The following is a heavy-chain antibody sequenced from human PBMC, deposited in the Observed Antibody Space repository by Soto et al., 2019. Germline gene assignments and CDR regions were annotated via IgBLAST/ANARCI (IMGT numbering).Heavy chain of an antibody. CDR1: GFTFSDYY. D-gene: IGHD6-13*01. V-gene: IGHV3-11*01. J-gene: IGHJ6*02. CDR2: ISSSGSTI. CDR3: ARDENSSSWRFYYYYGMDV. Sequence: GGSLRLSCAASGFTFSDYYMSWIRQAPGKGLEWVSYISSSGSTIYYADSVKGRFTISRDNAKNSLYLQMNSLRAEDTAVYYCARDENSSSWRFYYYYGMDVWGQGTTVTVSS.